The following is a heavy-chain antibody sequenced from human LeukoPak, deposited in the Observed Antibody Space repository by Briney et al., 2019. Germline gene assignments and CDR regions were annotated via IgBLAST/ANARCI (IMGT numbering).Heavy chain of an antibody. CDR3: ARGGGVVAATLDYYYGMDV. D-gene: IGHD2-15*01. CDR2: ISTYNRNT. J-gene: IGHJ6*02. Sequence: ASVKVSCKASGYTFTSYGISWVRQAPGQGLEWMGWISTYNRNTNYAPKLQGRFTITTDTSTSTAYMELRSMRSDGTGVYFWARGGGVVAATLDYYYGMDVWGQGTTVTVSS. CDR1: GYTFTSYG. V-gene: IGHV1-18*01.